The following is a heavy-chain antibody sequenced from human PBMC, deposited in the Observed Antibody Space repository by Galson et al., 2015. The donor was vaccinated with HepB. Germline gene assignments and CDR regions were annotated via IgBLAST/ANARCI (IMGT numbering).Heavy chain of an antibody. Sequence: SLRLSCAASGFTFSSYAMSWVRQAPGKGLEWVSAISGSGGSTYYADSVKGRFTISRDNSKNTLYLQMNSLRAEDTAVYYCAKEVANGWRPTPYFDYWGQGTLVTVSS. CDR3: AKEVANGWRPTPYFDY. V-gene: IGHV3-23*01. J-gene: IGHJ4*02. CDR1: GFTFSSYA. D-gene: IGHD2-15*01. CDR2: ISGSGGST.